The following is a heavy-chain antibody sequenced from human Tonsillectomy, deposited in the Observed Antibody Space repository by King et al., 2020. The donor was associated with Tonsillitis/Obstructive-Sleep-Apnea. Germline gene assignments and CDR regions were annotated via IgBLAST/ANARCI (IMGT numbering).Heavy chain of an antibody. CDR1: GFTVSNAW. CDR2: IKSKTDGGTA. Sequence: VQLVESGGGLVKPGGSLRLSCAASGFTVSNAWMSWVRQAPGKGLEWVGRIKSKTDGGTADYGAPVKGRFTISRDESKNTLYLQMSSLKTEDTDVYYCTTYDFWSGYSYWGQGTLVTVS. V-gene: IGHV3-15*01. J-gene: IGHJ4*02. CDR3: TTYDFWSGYSY. D-gene: IGHD3-3*01.